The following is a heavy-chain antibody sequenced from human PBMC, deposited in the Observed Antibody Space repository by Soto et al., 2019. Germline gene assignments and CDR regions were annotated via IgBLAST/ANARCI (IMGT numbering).Heavy chain of an antibody. D-gene: IGHD1-1*01. CDR2: TSYDGNNE. CDR1: GFTFSNYA. J-gene: IGHJ4*02. Sequence: RGSLRLSCAASGFTFSNYAMHCVRQAPGKGLERVPLTSYDGNNEYYTDSVKSRLTISRDNSKNTLFLQLNSPRPEDTAVYYCAKDMGVFNWDPSYFDYWGQGALVTVSS. V-gene: IGHV3-30*18. CDR3: AKDMGVFNWDPSYFDY.